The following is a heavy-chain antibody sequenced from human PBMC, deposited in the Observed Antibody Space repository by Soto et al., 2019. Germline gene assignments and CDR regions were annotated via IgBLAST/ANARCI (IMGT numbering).Heavy chain of an antibody. V-gene: IGHV1-18*01. Sequence: QVQLLQSGAEVKRPGASVRVSCKASGYTFTRYNITWVRQAPGQGLEWMGWISAYNSNTNYARKLQDRVTMTTDTATSTAYRELRSLRSDDTAVYYCARGQCISVAGNWRSPWFAPWGQGTLVTVSS. D-gene: IGHD6-19*01. CDR1: GYTFTRYN. CDR2: ISAYNSNT. CDR3: ARGQCISVAGNWRSPWFAP. J-gene: IGHJ5*02.